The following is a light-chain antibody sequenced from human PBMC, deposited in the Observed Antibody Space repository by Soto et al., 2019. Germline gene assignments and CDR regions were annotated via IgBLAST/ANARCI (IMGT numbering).Light chain of an antibody. V-gene: IGLV1-40*01. Sequence: QSVLTQPPSVSGAPGQRVTISCTGSSSNIGAGFDVHSYQQLPGTAPKFLIYGNSNRPSGVPDRFSGSKSGTSASLAITGLQAEDEADYYCQSYDSSLRHVVFGGGTKLTVL. CDR3: QSYDSSLRHVV. CDR1: SSNIGAGFD. J-gene: IGLJ2*01. CDR2: GNS.